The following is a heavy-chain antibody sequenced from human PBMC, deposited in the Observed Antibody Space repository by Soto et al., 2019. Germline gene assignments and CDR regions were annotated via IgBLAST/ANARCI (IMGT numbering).Heavy chain of an antibody. D-gene: IGHD3-10*01. CDR3: ARQHITRVRGVSSTGMDV. J-gene: IGHJ6*02. Sequence: GESLKISCKASGYSFTSYWIGWVRQTPGKGLEWMGIFYPGDSETRYSPSFQGQVTISADKSISTAYLQWSSLRASDTAIYFCARQHITRVRGVSSTGMDVWGQGTTVTVSS. CDR1: GYSFTSYW. V-gene: IGHV5-51*01. CDR2: FYPGDSET.